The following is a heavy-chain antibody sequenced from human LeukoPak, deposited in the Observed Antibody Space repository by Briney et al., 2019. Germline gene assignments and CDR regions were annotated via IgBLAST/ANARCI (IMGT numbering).Heavy chain of an antibody. V-gene: IGHV6-1*01. J-gene: IGHJ4*02. CDR1: GDSVSSNSAV. D-gene: IGHD6-13*01. CDR2: TYYRSKWYD. Sequence: SQTLSLTCVISGDSVSSNSAVWNWIRQSPSRGLEWLGRTYYRSKWYDDYAVSAKSRITINPDTSKNQFSLQLSSVTPEDTAMYYCAREAAAGWVEDWGQGTLVTVSS. CDR3: AREAAAGWVED.